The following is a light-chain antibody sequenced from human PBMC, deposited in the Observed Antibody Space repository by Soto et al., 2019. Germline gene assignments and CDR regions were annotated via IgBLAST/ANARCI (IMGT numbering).Light chain of an antibody. CDR3: SSYAGDNNLV. V-gene: IGLV2-8*01. Sequence: QSVLTQPPSASGSPGQSVTISCTGTSSDVGVYDFVSWYQQHPGKAPTLIIYEVTKRPSGVPDRFSGSKSGNTASLTVSGLQAEDEADYYCSSYAGDNNLVFGGGTKVTVL. J-gene: IGLJ3*02. CDR1: SSDVGVYDF. CDR2: EVT.